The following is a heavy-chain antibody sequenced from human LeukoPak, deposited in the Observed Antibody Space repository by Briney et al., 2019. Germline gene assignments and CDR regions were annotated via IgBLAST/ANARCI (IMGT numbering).Heavy chain of an antibody. J-gene: IGHJ4*02. CDR2: INPNSGVT. D-gene: IGHD2-2*01. CDR3: ARVGVEGASCYDY. V-gene: IGHV1-2*02. CDR1: GYTFTSYA. Sequence: ASVKVSCKASGYTFTSYAMHWVRQAPGQRLEWMGWINPNSGVTNYAQKFQGRVTMTRDTSISTAYMELSSLRSDDTAVYYCARVGVEGASCYDYWGQGTLVTVSS.